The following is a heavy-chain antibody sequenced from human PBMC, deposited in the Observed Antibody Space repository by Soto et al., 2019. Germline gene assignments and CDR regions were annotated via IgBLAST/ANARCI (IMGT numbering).Heavy chain of an antibody. CDR3: ARGVSMVRGVIAPGMDV. D-gene: IGHD3-10*01. V-gene: IGHV1-2*04. CDR2: INPNSGAT. Sequence: AAVKVSCKASGYTFTGYYMHWVRQAPGQGLEGMGWINPNSGATNYAQKFQGWVTMTRDTSISTAHMEVSRLRSDDTAVYSCARGVSMVRGVIAPGMDVWGQGTTVTVSS. J-gene: IGHJ6*02. CDR1: GYTFTGYY.